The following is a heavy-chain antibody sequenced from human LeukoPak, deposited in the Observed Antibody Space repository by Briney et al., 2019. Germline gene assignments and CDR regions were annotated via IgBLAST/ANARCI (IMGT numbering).Heavy chain of an antibody. CDR3: ARGGASREFDP. V-gene: IGHV3-30*04. CDR1: GSTFSSYA. Sequence: GGSLRLSCAASGSTFSSYAMHWVRQAPGKGLEWVAVISYDGSNKYYADSVKGRFTISRDNSKNTLYLQMNSLRAEDTAVYYCARGGASREFDPWGQGTLVTVSS. CDR2: ISYDGSNK. D-gene: IGHD6-13*01. J-gene: IGHJ5*02.